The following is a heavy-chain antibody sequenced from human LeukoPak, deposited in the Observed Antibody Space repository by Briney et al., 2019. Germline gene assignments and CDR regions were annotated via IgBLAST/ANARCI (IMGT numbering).Heavy chain of an antibody. Sequence: ASVKVSCKASGYTFTGYYMHWVRQAPGQGLEWMGRINPNSGGTNYAQKFQGRVTMTRDTSISTAYMELSGLRSDDTAVYYCARDWGDSSGLRAVYYYYYYMDVWGKGTTVTVSS. CDR1: GYTFTGYY. CDR2: INPNSGGT. J-gene: IGHJ6*03. V-gene: IGHV1-2*06. D-gene: IGHD6-19*01. CDR3: ARDWGDSSGLRAVYYYYYYMDV.